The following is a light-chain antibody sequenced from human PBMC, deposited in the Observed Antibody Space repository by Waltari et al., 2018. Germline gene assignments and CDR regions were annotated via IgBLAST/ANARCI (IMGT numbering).Light chain of an antibody. V-gene: IGLV2-14*03. CDR2: DVR. CDR1: NSDIGTYDY. J-gene: IGLJ3*02. CDR3: SSYTSSSTWV. Sequence: HSALTQSASVSGSPGQSITISCTGTNSDIGTYDYVSLFQQLPGKAPKLIIYDVRNRPLGISNRFSGSKSGITASLSISGLLAEDGAYYYCSSYTSSSTWVFGGGTKLTVL.